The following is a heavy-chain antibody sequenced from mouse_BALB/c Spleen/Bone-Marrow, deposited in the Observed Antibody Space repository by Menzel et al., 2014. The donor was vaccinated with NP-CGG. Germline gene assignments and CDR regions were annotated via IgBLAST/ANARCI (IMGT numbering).Heavy chain of an antibody. J-gene: IGHJ4*01. CDR1: GYSFTGYY. CDR2: ISCYNGAT. D-gene: IGHD2-10*02. V-gene: IGHV1S34*01. Sequence: LVKTGASVKMSCKASGYSFTGYYMHWVKQSHGKSLEWIGYISCYNGATSYNQKFKGKATFTVDTSSSTAYMQFNSLTSEDSAVYYCARKKYGIPYAMDYWGQGTSVTVSS. CDR3: ARKKYGIPYAMDY.